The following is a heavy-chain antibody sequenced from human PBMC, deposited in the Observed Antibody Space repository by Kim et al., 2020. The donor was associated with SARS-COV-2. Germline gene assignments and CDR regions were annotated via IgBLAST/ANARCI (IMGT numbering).Heavy chain of an antibody. V-gene: IGHV4-31*03. CDR1: GVSIRSGGKF. CDR2: ISYSGNS. J-gene: IGHJ4*02. CDR3: ARGQPLDY. D-gene: IGHD2-2*01. Sequence: SETLSLTCSVSGVSIRSGGKFWTWIRQHPAKGLEWIGYISYSGNSHYSPSLRSRVSISLQTSENQVSLELTSVTSGDPAVYYCARGQPLDYWGQGIMVTVSS.